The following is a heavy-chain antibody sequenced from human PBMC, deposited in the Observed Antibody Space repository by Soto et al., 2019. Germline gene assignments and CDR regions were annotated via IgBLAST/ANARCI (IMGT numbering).Heavy chain of an antibody. CDR1: GYTFTTDY. V-gene: IGHV1-46*01. D-gene: IGHD3-22*01. CDR3: ARTVDSSGSDY. CDR2: INPINGST. J-gene: IGHJ4*02. Sequence: GASVKVSCRASGYTFTTDYMHWVRQAPGHGLEWMGVINPINGSTIYAQKFQGRVTMTRDTSTRTFYMELSSLRSEDTAVYYCARTVDSSGSDYWGQGTLVTVSS.